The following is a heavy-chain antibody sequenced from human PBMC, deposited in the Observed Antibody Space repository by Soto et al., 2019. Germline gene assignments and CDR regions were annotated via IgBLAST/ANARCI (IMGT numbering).Heavy chain of an antibody. D-gene: IGHD3-22*01. CDR2: IWYDGSNK. Sequence: PGGSLRLSCAASGFTFSSYGMHWVRQAPGKGLEWVAVIWYDGSNKYYADSVKGRFTISRDNSKNTLYLQMNSLRAEDTAVYYCARDSFLYYYDSIVDIWGQGTMVTVSS. V-gene: IGHV3-33*01. J-gene: IGHJ3*02. CDR1: GFTFSSYG. CDR3: ARDSFLYYYDSIVDI.